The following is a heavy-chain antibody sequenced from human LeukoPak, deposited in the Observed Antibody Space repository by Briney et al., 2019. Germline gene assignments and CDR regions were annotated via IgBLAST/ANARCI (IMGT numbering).Heavy chain of an antibody. V-gene: IGHV3-74*01. J-gene: IGHJ6*03. D-gene: IGHD4-11*01. CDR1: GFTFGSHW. CDR2: INSDGSSR. Sequence: GGSLRLSCAASGFTFGSHWMHWVRQAPGKGLEWVSRINSDGSSRSFADSVRGRVTISRDNAKNALYLQMNSLRAEDTAVYYCARDPTTYYYMDVWGKGTTVTVSS. CDR3: ARDPTTYYYMDV.